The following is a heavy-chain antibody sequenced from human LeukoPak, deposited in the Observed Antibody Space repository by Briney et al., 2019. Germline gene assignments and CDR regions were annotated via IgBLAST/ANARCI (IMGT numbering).Heavy chain of an antibody. D-gene: IGHD6-13*01. CDR2: ISGSGGST. Sequence: GGSLRLSCAASGFTFSSYAMSWVRQAPGKGLEWVSAISGSGGSTYYADSVKGRFTISRENSKNTLYLQMNSLRAEDTAVYYCARVGGGATGEQQLVRGAFDIWGQGTMVTVSS. CDR1: GFTFSSYA. J-gene: IGHJ3*02. CDR3: ARVGGGATGEQQLVRGAFDI. V-gene: IGHV3-23*01.